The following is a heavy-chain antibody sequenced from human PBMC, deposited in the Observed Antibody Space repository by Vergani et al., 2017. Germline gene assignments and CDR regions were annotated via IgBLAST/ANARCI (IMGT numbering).Heavy chain of an antibody. CDR3: ARDATYTKTYFDP. Sequence: QVQLQESGPGLVKPSETLSLTCIVSGYSISSGYYWGWIRQPPGKGLEWIGSIYHSGSTYYNPSLKSRVTISVDTSKNQFSLKLSSVTAADTAVYYCARDATYTKTYFDPWGQGTLVTVSS. CDR2: IYHSGST. D-gene: IGHD2-15*01. CDR1: GYSISSGYY. J-gene: IGHJ5*02. V-gene: IGHV4-38-2*02.